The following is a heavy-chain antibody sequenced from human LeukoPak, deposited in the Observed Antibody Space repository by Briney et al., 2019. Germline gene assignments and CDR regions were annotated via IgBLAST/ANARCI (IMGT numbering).Heavy chain of an antibody. CDR1: GGSISSYY. Sequence: KSSETLSLTCTVSGGSISSYYWSWIRQPAGKGLEWIGRIYTSGSTNYNPSLKSRVTMSVDTSKNQFSLKLSSVTAADTAVYYCARGRRLGGLLWTRDAFDIWGQGTMVTVSS. CDR3: ARGRRLGGLLWTRDAFDI. D-gene: IGHD3-10*01. V-gene: IGHV4-4*07. CDR2: IYTSGST. J-gene: IGHJ3*02.